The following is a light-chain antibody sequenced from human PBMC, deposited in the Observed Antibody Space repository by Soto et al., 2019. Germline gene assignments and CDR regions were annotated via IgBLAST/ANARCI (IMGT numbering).Light chain of an antibody. V-gene: IGKV2-28*01. J-gene: IGKJ1*01. Sequence: DIVMTQSPLSLPVTPGEPASISCRSSQSLLHSNGYNYLDWYLQKPGQSPQLLIYLGSCRASGVPDRFSGSGSGTDFTLKISRVEAEDVGVYYCMQALQTRTFGQGTKVDIK. CDR2: LGS. CDR1: QSLLHSNGYNY. CDR3: MQALQTRT.